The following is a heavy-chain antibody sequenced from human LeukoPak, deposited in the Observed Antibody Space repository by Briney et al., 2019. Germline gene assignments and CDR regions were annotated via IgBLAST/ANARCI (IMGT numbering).Heavy chain of an antibody. CDR3: ARGSPRERWLVPARHAFDI. CDR2: IYYSGST. D-gene: IGHD6-19*01. V-gene: IGHV4-59*01. Sequence: SETLSLTCTVSGGSISSYYWSWIRQPPGKGLEWIGYIYYSGSTNYNPSLKSRVTISVDTSKNQFSLKLSSVTAADTAVYYFARGSPRERWLVPARHAFDIWGQGAMVTVSS. J-gene: IGHJ3*02. CDR1: GGSISSYY.